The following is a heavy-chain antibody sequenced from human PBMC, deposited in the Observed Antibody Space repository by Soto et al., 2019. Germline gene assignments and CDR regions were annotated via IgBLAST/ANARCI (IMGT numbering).Heavy chain of an antibody. CDR2: ISAHNGNT. J-gene: IGHJ4*02. Sequence: QVHLVQSGAEVKKPGASVKVSCQGSGYAFTTYGITWVRQAPGQGLEWMGWISAHNGNTNYAQKLQGRVTVTRDTSTSTAYRELRSLRYDDTAVYYCARGRYGDYWGQGALFTVSS. D-gene: IGHD1-1*01. CDR3: ARGRYGDY. V-gene: IGHV1-18*01. CDR1: GYAFTTYG.